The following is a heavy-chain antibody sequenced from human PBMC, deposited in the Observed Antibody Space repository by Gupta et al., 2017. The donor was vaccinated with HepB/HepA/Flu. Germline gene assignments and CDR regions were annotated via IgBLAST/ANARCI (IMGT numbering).Heavy chain of an antibody. CDR2: FNWKGGST. J-gene: IGHJ4*02. CDR3: ARDRYCSGGSCPVHYFDY. CDR1: GFTFDDYG. D-gene: IGHD2-15*01. Sequence: GGVVRPGGSLRLSCAASGFTFDDYGMSWVRQPPGKGLEWVSGFNWKGGSTGYADSVKGRFAISRDNAKNSLYLQMNSLRAEDTAFYYCARDRYCSGGSCPVHYFDYWGQGILVTVSS. V-gene: IGHV3-20*04.